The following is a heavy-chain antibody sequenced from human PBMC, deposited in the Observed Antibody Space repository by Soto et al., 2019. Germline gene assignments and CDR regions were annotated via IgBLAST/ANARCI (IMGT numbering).Heavy chain of an antibody. CDR3: AGFVVPASRNSDFDY. J-gene: IGHJ4*02. Sequence: SETLSLTCTVSGISVSTSDYYWGWVRQPPGKGLDWIGNIYYSGSTFYNPSLRSRVSLSVDTSKNQFSLRLNSVTVADAAVYFCAGFVVPASRNSDFDYWGQGTLVTVSS. V-gene: IGHV4-39*01. D-gene: IGHD2-15*01. CDR2: IYYSGST. CDR1: GISVSTSDYY.